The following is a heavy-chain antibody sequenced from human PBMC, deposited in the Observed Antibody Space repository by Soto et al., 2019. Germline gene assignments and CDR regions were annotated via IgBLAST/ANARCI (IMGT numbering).Heavy chain of an antibody. D-gene: IGHD6-13*01. V-gene: IGHV4-4*02. CDR2: IYHSGST. CDR1: GGSISSSNW. Sequence: SETLSLTCAVSGGSISSSNWWSWVRQPPGKGLEWIGEIYHSGSTNYNPSLKSRVTISVDKSKNQFSLKLSSVTAADTAVYYCARDPGIAAAGYNYGMDVWGQGTTVTVSS. CDR3: ARDPGIAAAGYNYGMDV. J-gene: IGHJ6*02.